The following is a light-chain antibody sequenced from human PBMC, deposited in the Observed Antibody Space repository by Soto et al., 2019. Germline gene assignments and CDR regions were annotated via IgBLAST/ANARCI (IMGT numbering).Light chain of an antibody. Sequence: DIQMNKSLSTLSASVGDRVTITCRASQSISSWLAWYQQKPGKAAKLMIYAASSLQSGVPSRFSGSGSGTDFTLTISSLQPEDFATYYCQQANSFPLTFGGGTKEDIK. CDR1: QSISSW. CDR3: QQANSFPLT. J-gene: IGKJ4*01. V-gene: IGKV1-12*01. CDR2: AAS.